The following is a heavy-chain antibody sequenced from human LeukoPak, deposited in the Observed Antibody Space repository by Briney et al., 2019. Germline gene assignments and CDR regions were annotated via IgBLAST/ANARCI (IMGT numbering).Heavy chain of an antibody. D-gene: IGHD4-17*01. J-gene: IGHJ5*02. V-gene: IGHV1-18*01. CDR2: ISTYNGNT. CDR3: ARDLYGDYLNNWFDP. Sequence: VASVKVSCKASGYTFTKYGITWVRQAPGQGLEWMGWISTYNGNTNYAQKLQGRVTMTTDTSTSTAYMELRSLRSDDTAVYYCARDLYGDYLNNWFDPWGQGTLVTVSS. CDR1: GYTFTKYG.